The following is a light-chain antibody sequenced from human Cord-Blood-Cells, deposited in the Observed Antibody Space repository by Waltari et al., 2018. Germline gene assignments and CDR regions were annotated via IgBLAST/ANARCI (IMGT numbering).Light chain of an antibody. Sequence: QSVLTQPPSASGTPGQRVTISCSGSSSNIGSNYVYWYQQLPGTAPKLLIYRNNQRPSGVPGRCAGAKSGTSASLAISGLRSEDEADYYCAAWDDGLSGPVFGGGTKLTVL. J-gene: IGLJ3*02. CDR2: RNN. CDR3: AAWDDGLSGPV. V-gene: IGLV1-47*01. CDR1: SSNIGSNY.